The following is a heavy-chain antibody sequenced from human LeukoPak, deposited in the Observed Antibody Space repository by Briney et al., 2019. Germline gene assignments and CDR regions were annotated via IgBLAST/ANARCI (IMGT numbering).Heavy chain of an antibody. D-gene: IGHD6-13*01. V-gene: IGHV3-21*01. CDR3: AGGVAAAGTEASF. CDR1: GFTFSSYS. Sequence: GGSLRLSCAASGFTFSSYSMNWVRQAPGKGLEWVSSISSSSSYIYYADSVKGRFTISRDNAKNSLYLQMNGLRAEDTAVYYCAGGVAAAGTEASFWGQGTLVTVSS. J-gene: IGHJ4*02. CDR2: ISSSSSYI.